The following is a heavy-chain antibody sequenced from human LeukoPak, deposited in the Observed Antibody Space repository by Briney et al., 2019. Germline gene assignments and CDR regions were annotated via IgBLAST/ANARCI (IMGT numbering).Heavy chain of an antibody. Sequence: GGSLRLSCAASGFIFSNYWMSWVRQAPGKGLEWVANINQDGSEKYYVDSLKGRFTISRDNAKNSLYLQMNSLRGEDTAVYYCTRDRSRAEDDWGQGTLVTVSS. CDR1: GFIFSNYW. CDR3: TRDRSRAEDD. CDR2: INQDGSEK. V-gene: IGHV3-7*01. J-gene: IGHJ4*02. D-gene: IGHD1-14*01.